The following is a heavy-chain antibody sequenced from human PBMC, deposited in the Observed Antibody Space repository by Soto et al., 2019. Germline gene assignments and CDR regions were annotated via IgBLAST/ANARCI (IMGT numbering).Heavy chain of an antibody. CDR1: GFTFDDYA. CDR2: ISWNSGSI. D-gene: IGHD3-16*01. J-gene: IGHJ3*02. V-gene: IGHV3-9*01. Sequence: GGSLRLSCAASGFTFDDYAMHWVRQAPGKGLEWVSGISWNSGSIGYADSVKGRFTISRDNAKNSLYLQMNSLRAEDTALYYCAKDIGAGSRDAFDIWGQGAMVTV. CDR3: AKDIGAGSRDAFDI.